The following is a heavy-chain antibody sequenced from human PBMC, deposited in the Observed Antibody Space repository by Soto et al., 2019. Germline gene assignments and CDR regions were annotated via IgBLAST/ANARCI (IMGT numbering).Heavy chain of an antibody. Sequence: QLQLQESGPGLVKPSETLALTCTVSGGSISSSSYYWGWIRQPPGKGLEWIGNICYSGSTYYNPSLESRLTISVDTSKNQFSLKLSSVTVADTAVYYCAGTNDYYYGMDVWGQGTTVTVSS. CDR3: AGTNDYYYGMDV. V-gene: IGHV4-39*01. CDR2: ICYSGST. CDR1: GGSISSSSYY. J-gene: IGHJ6*02.